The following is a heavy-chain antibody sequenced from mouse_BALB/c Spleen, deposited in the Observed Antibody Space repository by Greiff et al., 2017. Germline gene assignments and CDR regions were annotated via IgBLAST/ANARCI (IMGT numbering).Heavy chain of an antibody. CDR1: GFSLTSYG. J-gene: IGHJ4*01. CDR2: IWSGGST. CDR3: VRPYYDYGYAMDY. Sequence: QVQLKESGPGLVQPSQSLSITCTVSGFSLTSYGVHWVRQSPGKGLEWLGVIWSGGSTDYNAAFISRLSISKDNSKSQVFFKMNSLQAVDTAIYYCVRPYYDYGYAMDYWGQGTSVTVSS. V-gene: IGHV2-2-2*01. D-gene: IGHD2-4*01.